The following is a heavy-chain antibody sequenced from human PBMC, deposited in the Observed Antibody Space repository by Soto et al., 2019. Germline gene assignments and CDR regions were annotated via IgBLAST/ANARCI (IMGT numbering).Heavy chain of an antibody. Sequence: PSETLSLTCAVSGGSISSSNWWSWVRQPPGKGLEWIGEIYHSGSTNYNPSLKSRVTISVDKSKNQFSLKLSSVTAADTAVYYCARREFTMIVVAPFDYWGQGTLVTVSS. V-gene: IGHV4-4*02. D-gene: IGHD3-22*01. CDR3: ARREFTMIVVAPFDY. CDR2: IYHSGST. J-gene: IGHJ4*02. CDR1: GGSISSSNW.